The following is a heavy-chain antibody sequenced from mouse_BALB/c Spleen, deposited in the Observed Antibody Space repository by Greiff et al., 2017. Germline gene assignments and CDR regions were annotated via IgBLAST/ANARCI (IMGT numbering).Heavy chain of an antibody. CDR1: GYTFTDYY. CDR2: IYPGSGNT. CDR3: ARGRTGFAY. V-gene: IGHV1-77*01. Sequence: QVQLKQSGAELARPGASVKLSCKASGYTFTDYYINWVKQRTGQGLEWIGEIYPGSGNTYYNEKFKGKATLTADKSSSTAYMQLSSLTSEDSAVYFCARGRTGFAYWGQGTLVTVSA. J-gene: IGHJ3*01. D-gene: IGHD1-1*01.